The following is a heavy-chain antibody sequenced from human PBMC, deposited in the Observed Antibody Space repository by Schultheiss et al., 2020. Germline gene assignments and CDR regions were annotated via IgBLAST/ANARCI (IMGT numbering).Heavy chain of an antibody. V-gene: IGHV5-51*01. J-gene: IGHJ3*02. CDR2: IYPGDSDS. CDR3: ARLFRAHDAFDI. CDR1: GYSFTSYW. Sequence: GGSLRLSCKGSGYSFTSYWIGWVRQMPGKGLEWMGIIYPGDSDSRYSPAFQGQVTISADKSISTAYRKWSSLKASDTAMNYCARLFRAHDAFDIWGQGTMVTVSS.